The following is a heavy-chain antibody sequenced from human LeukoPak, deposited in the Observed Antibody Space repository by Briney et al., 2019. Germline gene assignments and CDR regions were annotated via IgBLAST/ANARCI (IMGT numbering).Heavy chain of an antibody. CDR1: GINFSSHW. D-gene: IGHD5-18*01. CDR3: ARGKGGGYSYGPHQNWFDP. CDR2: IKQDGSEK. J-gene: IGHJ5*02. V-gene: IGHV3-7*01. Sequence: GSLRLFRAASGINFSSHWISWVRQAPGKGLEWVANIKQDGSEKYYVDSVKGRFTISRDNAKNSLYLQMNSLRAEDTAVYYCARGKGGGYSYGPHQNWFDPWGQGTLVTVSS.